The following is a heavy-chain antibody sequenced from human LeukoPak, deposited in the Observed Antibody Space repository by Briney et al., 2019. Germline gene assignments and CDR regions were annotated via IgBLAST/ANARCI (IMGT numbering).Heavy chain of an antibody. CDR3: ARDGASEWPEVYGMDV. Sequence: GGSLRLSCAASGFTFSSYEMNWVRQAPGKGLEWVSYISSSGSTIYYADSVEGRFTISRDNAKNSLYLQMNSLGAEDTAVYYCARDGASEWPEVYGMDVWGQGTTVTVSS. D-gene: IGHD3-3*01. CDR2: ISSSGSTI. J-gene: IGHJ6*02. V-gene: IGHV3-48*03. CDR1: GFTFSSYE.